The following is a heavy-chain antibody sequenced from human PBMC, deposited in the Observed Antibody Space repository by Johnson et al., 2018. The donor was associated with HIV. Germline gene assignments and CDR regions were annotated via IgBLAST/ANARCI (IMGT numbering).Heavy chain of an antibody. D-gene: IGHD2-21*01. CDR1: GFTFSDHW. CDR2: INGDGSRL. Sequence: VQLVESGGGLVQPGGSLRLSCGASGFTFSDHWMQWVRQAPGKGLVWVSRINGDGSRLTYADSVKGRFTIARDNAKNTLYLELKSLRREDTAVYYCARTSCGGAMCLGYDRIDVWGQGAMVTVSS. J-gene: IGHJ3*01. CDR3: ARTSCGGAMCLGYDRIDV. V-gene: IGHV3-74*01.